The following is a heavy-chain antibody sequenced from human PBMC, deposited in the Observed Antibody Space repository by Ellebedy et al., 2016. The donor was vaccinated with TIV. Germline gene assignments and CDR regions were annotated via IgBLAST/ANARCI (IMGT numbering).Heavy chain of an antibody. CDR1: GASITHPNHF. CDR3: ARDLIPAAMGMDV. Sequence: LRLXXTVSGASITHPNHFWTWIRQHPGTGLEWLGYIYYDGNASYNPSLKDRVSISIDTSKSQFSLRLTSVTAADTAVYYCARDLIPAAMGMDVWGQGTTVTVSS. V-gene: IGHV4-31*03. D-gene: IGHD2-2*01. J-gene: IGHJ6*02. CDR2: IYYDGNA.